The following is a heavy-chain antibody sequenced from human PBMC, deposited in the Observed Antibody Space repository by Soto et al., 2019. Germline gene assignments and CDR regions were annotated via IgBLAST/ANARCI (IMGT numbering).Heavy chain of an antibody. CDR1: GFTFNNAW. D-gene: IGHD2-2*01. CDR2: IKSKTDGGTT. V-gene: IGHV3-15*01. CDR3: TTFPIVPFDY. Sequence: EVQLVESGGGLVKPGGSLRVSCAASGFTFNNAWMSWVRQAPGKGLEWVGRIKSKTDGGTTDYGAPVKGRFTISRDDSKNTLYMQMISLKTEDTAVSYCTTFPIVPFDYWGHGTLVTVSS. J-gene: IGHJ4*01.